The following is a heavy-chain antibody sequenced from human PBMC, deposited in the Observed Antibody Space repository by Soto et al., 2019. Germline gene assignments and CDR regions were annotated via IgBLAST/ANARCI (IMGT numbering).Heavy chain of an antibody. Sequence: GGSLRLSCAASGFAFSSYAMSWVRQAPGKGLEWVSAISGNGGSTYYADSVKGRLTISRDNSRDTLSLQMNSLRAEDAAVYYCAKPAPSGSSTYFYFFDYWGQGTLVTVSS. D-gene: IGHD2-2*01. CDR1: GFAFSSYA. J-gene: IGHJ4*02. CDR3: AKPAPSGSSTYFYFFDY. V-gene: IGHV3-23*01. CDR2: ISGNGGST.